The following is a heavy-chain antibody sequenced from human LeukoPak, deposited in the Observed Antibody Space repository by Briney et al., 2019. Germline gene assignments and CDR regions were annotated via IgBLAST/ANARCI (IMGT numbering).Heavy chain of an antibody. V-gene: IGHV3-66*01. CDR1: GFTFNSYA. J-gene: IGHJ4*02. Sequence: GGSLRLSCAASGFTFNSYAMSWVRQAPGKGLEWVSFIYSDNTHYSDSVKGRFTISRDNSKNTLYLQMNSLRAEDTAVYYCARVGASVGALDYWGQGTLVTVSS. CDR2: IYSDNT. D-gene: IGHD1-26*01. CDR3: ARVGASVGALDY.